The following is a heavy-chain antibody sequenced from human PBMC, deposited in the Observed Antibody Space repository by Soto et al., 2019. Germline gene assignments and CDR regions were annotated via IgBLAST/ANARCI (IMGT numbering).Heavy chain of an antibody. D-gene: IGHD1-1*01. Sequence: EVQLVESGGGLVKPGGSLRLSCAASGFTFSPYNMHWVRQAPGEGLERVSSISSGYTYKNYADAVKGRFTISRDNAKNSLYLQMSSLRDEDTAVYYCARGWNQGLDYWGQGTLVTVSS. V-gene: IGHV3-21*01. J-gene: IGHJ4*02. CDR1: GFTFSPYN. CDR3: ARGWNQGLDY. CDR2: ISSGYTYK.